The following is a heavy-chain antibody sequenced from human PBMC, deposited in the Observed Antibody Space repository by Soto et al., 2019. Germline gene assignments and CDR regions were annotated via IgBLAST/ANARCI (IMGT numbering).Heavy chain of an antibody. CDR2: IWYDGSNQ. J-gene: IGHJ5*02. V-gene: IGHV3-33*01. Sequence: QVQLVESGGGVVQPGRSLRLSCAASGFTFRNHGMHWVRQAPGKGLEWVAVIWYDGSNQYYAESVKGRFTISRDNSKDTMYVQMNSLRDEDTAVDYCARWSNNKVVDPWGQGTLVTVSS. D-gene: IGHD1-1*01. CDR1: GFTFRNHG. CDR3: ARWSNNKVVDP.